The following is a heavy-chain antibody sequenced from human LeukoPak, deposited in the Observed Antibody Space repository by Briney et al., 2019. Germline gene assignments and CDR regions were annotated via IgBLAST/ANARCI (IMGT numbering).Heavy chain of an antibody. V-gene: IGHV4-34*01. CDR2: INHSGST. Sequence: SETLSLTCAVYGGSFSGYYWSWIRQPPGKGLEWIGEINHSGSTNYNPSLKSRVTISVDTSKNQFSLKLSSVTAADTAVYYCARDTGNYYYGMDVWGQGNPGHRLL. CDR1: GGSFSGYY. CDR3: ARDTGNYYYGMDV. J-gene: IGHJ6*02. D-gene: IGHD1-14*01.